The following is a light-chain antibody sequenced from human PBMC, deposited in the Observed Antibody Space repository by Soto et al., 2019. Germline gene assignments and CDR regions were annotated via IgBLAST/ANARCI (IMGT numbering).Light chain of an antibody. V-gene: IGLV2-14*01. CDR2: EVT. Sequence: QSVLTQPASVSGSPGQSITISCTEPSSDIGSYDYVSWYQQHPGKAPNPIIYEVTDRPSGVSNRFSGSKSGNTASLTISGLQAEDEADYYCSSFTSTSTRLFGSGTQLTVL. J-gene: IGLJ7*01. CDR1: SSDIGSYDY. CDR3: SSFTSTSTRL.